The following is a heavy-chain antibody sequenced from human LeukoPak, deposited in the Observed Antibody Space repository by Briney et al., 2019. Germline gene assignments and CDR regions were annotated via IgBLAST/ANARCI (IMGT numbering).Heavy chain of an antibody. D-gene: IGHD2-8*01. V-gene: IGHV4-34*12. Sequence: SETLSLTCAVYGESFSGYYWGWIRQPPGRGLEYIGTIFYTGSTSYTPSLKSRVTISVDTSKNQFSLKLSSVTAADTAVYYCARSYCTNGVCYHDAFDIWGQGTMVTVSS. J-gene: IGHJ3*02. CDR3: ARSYCTNGVCYHDAFDI. CDR1: GESFSGYY. CDR2: IFYTGST.